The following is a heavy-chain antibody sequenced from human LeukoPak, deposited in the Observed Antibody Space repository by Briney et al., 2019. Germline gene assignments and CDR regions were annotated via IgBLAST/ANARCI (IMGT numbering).Heavy chain of an antibody. J-gene: IGHJ4*02. D-gene: IGHD3-10*01. V-gene: IGHV4-59*01. Sequence: SETLSLTCTVSGGSISSYYWSWIRQPPGKGLEWIGYIYYSGSTKYNPSLKSRVTISVDTSKNQFSLKLSSVTAADTAVYYCARHDDSGSYPFDYWGQGTLVTVSS. CDR1: GGSISSYY. CDR3: ARHDDSGSYPFDY. CDR2: IYYSGST.